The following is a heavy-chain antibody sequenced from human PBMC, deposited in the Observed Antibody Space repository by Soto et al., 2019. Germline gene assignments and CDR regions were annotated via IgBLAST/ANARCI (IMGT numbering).Heavy chain of an antibody. CDR1: GFTVISNY. J-gene: IGHJ6*02. V-gene: IGHV3-53*01. CDR2: IYSGGST. CDR3: ARRLSWGLWDYYYGMDV. Sequence: GGSLRLSCAASGFTVISNYMSWVRQAPGKGLEWVSVIYSGGSTYYADSVKGRFTISRDNSKNTLYLQMNSLRAEDTAVYYCARRLSWGLWDYYYGMDVWGQGTTVTVSS. D-gene: IGHD2-15*01.